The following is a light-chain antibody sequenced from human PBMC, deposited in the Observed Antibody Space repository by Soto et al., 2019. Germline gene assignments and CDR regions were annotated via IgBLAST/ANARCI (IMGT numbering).Light chain of an antibody. CDR2: DAS. J-gene: IGKJ2*03. CDR3: QQYNSFAPYS. CDR1: QSVSFW. V-gene: IGKV1-5*01. Sequence: DIQMTQSPSTLSASVGDTVTITCRAGQSVSFWLAWYQQKPGKAPKLLIYDASTLYSGVPSRFSGSRSGTEFTLTISSLQPDDFASYYCQQYNSFAPYSFGQGTKLEI.